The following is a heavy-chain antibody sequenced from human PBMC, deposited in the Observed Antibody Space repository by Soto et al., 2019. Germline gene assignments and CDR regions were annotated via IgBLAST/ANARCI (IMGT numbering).Heavy chain of an antibody. Sequence: SETLSLTCTVSGGSISSYYWSWIRQPPGKGLEWIGYIYYSGSTNYNPSLKSRVTISVDTSKNQFSLKLSSVTAADTAVYYCARDIHHRYCSGGSCYHTGGWFDPWGQGTLVTVSS. D-gene: IGHD2-15*01. CDR2: IYYSGST. CDR3: ARDIHHRYCSGGSCYHTGGWFDP. V-gene: IGHV4-59*01. CDR1: GGSISSYY. J-gene: IGHJ5*02.